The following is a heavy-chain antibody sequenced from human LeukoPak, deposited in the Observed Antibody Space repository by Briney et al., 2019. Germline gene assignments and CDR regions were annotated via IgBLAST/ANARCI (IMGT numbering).Heavy chain of an antibody. J-gene: IGHJ4*02. CDR1: GFTVSSNH. D-gene: IGHD3-22*01. CDR3: ARGGSGYSCDF. CDR2: LYTGGST. V-gene: IGHV3-53*01. Sequence: GGSLRLSCAASGFTVSSNHMSWVRQALGKGLEWVSVLYTGGSTYYADSVKGRFTISSDSSKNMLYLQMNSLRGEDTAVYYCARGGSGYSCDFWGQGTLVTVSS.